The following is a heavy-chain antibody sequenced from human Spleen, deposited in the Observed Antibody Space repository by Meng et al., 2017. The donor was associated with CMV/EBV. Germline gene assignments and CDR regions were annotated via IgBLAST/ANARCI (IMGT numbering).Heavy chain of an antibody. CDR3: ARRGAKGGLYYYYGMDV. CDR1: GFTFSSYS. J-gene: IGHJ6*02. D-gene: IGHD3-16*01. V-gene: IGHV3-21*01. CDR2: ISSSSSYI. Sequence: GGSLRLSCAASGFTFSSYSMNWVRQAPGKGLEWVSSISSSSSYIYYADSVKGRFTISRDNAKNSLYLQMNSLRAEDTAVYYCARRGAKGGLYYYYGMDVWGQGTTVTVSS.